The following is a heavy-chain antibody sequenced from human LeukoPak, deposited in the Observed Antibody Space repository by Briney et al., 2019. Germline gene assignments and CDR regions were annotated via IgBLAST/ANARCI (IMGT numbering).Heavy chain of an antibody. J-gene: IGHJ6*02. CDR2: ITFYNGNT. Sequence: ASVIVSCTPCGYTFSTSGISFVRRAPGQGHEWVGWITFYNGNTNYAPKFRGRVTMTADSSTRTAYMELRNLRYDDTAVYYCARSDSYNNYGMDVWGQGTTVTVSS. D-gene: IGHD4-11*01. CDR3: ARSDSYNNYGMDV. CDR1: GYTFSTSG. V-gene: IGHV1-18*01.